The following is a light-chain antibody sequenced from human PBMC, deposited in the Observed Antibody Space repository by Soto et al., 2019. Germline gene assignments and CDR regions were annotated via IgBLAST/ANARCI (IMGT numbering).Light chain of an antibody. CDR3: AAWDDSLSGVV. CDR1: SSNIGSNY. J-gene: IGLJ2*01. V-gene: IGLV1-47*01. Sequence: QSVLTQPPSASGTPGQRVTICCSGSSSNIGSNYVYWYQQLPGTAPKLLIYRNNQRPSGVHDRFSGSKSGTSASLAISGLRSEDEADYYCAAWDDSLSGVVFGGGTKLTVL. CDR2: RNN.